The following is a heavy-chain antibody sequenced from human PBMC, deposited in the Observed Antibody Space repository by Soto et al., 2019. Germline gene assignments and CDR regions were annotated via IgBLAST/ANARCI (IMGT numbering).Heavy chain of an antibody. D-gene: IGHD6-19*01. J-gene: IGHJ4*02. V-gene: IGHV3-30*18. Sequence: QVQLVESGGGVVQPGRSLRLSCAASGFTFSSYGMHWVRQAPGKGLEWVAVISYDGSNKYYADSVKGRFTISRDNSKNTLYLQMNSLRAEYTSVYYCAKDLDSSGWYDPYCFDYWGQGTMVTVSS. CDR2: ISYDGSNK. CDR1: GFTFSSYG. CDR3: AKDLDSSGWYDPYCFDY.